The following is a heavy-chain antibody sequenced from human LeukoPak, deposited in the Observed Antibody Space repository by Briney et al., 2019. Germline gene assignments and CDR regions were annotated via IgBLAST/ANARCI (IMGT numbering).Heavy chain of an antibody. D-gene: IGHD3-16*01. CDR2: IYYSGST. J-gene: IGHJ4*02. CDR3: ARDSVRGYFDY. V-gene: IGHV4-39*07. CDR1: GGSISSSSYY. Sequence: PSETLSLTCTVSGGSISSSSYYWGWIRQPPGKGLKWIGSIYYSGSTYYNPSLKSRVTISVDTSKNQFSLKLSSVTAADTAVYYCARDSVRGYFDYWGQGTLVAVSS.